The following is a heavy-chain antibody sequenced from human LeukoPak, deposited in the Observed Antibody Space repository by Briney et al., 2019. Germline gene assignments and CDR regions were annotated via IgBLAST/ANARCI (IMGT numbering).Heavy chain of an antibody. CDR1: GYTFTSYG. Sequence: ASVKVSCKASGYTFTSYGISWVRQAPGQGLEWMGWISAYNGNTNYAQKLQGRVTMTTDTSTSTAYMELRSLRSDDTAVYYCAKVPIYSGSYGHYFDYWGQGTLVTVSS. CDR3: AKVPIYSGSYGHYFDY. J-gene: IGHJ4*02. CDR2: ISAYNGNT. D-gene: IGHD1-26*01. V-gene: IGHV1-18*01.